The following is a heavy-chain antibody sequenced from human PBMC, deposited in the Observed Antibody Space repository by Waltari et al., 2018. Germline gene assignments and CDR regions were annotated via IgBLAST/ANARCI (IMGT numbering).Heavy chain of an antibody. J-gene: IGHJ3*02. V-gene: IGHV4-59*08. CDR2: IYYSGST. Sequence: QVQLQESGPGLVKPSETLSLTCTVSGGSISSYYWSWIRQPPGKGLEWIGYIYYSGSTNYNPSLKSRVTISVDTSKNQFSLKLSSVTAADTAVYYCARNRDSGSYNGAFDIWGQGTMVTVSS. CDR3: ARNRDSGSYNGAFDI. CDR1: GGSISSYY. D-gene: IGHD1-26*01.